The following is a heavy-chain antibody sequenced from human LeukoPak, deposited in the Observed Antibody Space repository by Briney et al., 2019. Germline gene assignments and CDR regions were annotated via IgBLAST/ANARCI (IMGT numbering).Heavy chain of an antibody. V-gene: IGHV6-1*01. J-gene: IGHJ5*02. D-gene: IGHD3-22*01. CDR3: ARYYYDSSGSPYNWLDP. Sequence: SQTLSLTCAISGDSVSSNSAAWNWIRQSPSRGLEWLGRTYYRSKWYNDYAVSVKSRITINPDTSKNQFSLQLNSVTPGDTAVYYCARYYYDSSGSPYNWLDPWGQGTLDSVFS. CDR2: TYYRSKWYN. CDR1: GDSVSSNSAA.